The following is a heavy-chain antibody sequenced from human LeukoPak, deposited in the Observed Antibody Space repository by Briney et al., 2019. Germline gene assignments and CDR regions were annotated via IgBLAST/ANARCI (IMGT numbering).Heavy chain of an antibody. V-gene: IGHV3-74*01. CDR1: GFTLTNYW. CDR3: ARVSCSRTSCYAGFTFSHPYDY. CDR2: INSDGSST. D-gene: IGHD2-2*01. J-gene: IGHJ4*02. Sequence: GGSLRLSCAASGFTLTNYWMHWVRQGPGKGLVWVSRINSDGSSTNYADSVKGRFTISRDNAKNTLYLQMNSLRAEDTAVYYCARVSCSRTSCYAGFTFSHPYDYWGQGTLVTVSS.